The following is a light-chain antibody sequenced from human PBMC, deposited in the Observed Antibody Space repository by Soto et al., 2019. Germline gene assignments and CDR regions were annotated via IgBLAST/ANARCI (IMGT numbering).Light chain of an antibody. CDR3: QQYNNWPLT. J-gene: IGKJ4*01. CDR1: HTGSHISNNKKY. CDR2: GAS. V-gene: IGKV4-1*01. Sequence: DIVMTQSPDSLAVSLGERATINCKSSHTGSHISNNKKYLAWYEQKPGQAPRLLIYGASTRATGIPARFSGSGSGTEFTLTISSLQSEDFAVYYCQQYNNWPLTFGGGTKVDI.